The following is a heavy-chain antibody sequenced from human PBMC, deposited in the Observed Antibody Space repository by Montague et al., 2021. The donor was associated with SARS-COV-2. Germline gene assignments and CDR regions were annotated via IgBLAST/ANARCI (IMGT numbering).Heavy chain of an antibody. CDR3: ARDLSGSQYLYYFDY. V-gene: IGHV3-7*01. Sequence: SLRLSWAASGFTFSNYWMSWVRQAPGKGLEWVANIQQDGSKKYYVDSVKGRFTISRDNAKKSLYLQMNSLRAEDTAVYYCARDLSGSQYLYYFDYWGQGTLVTVSS. D-gene: IGHD3-3*01. J-gene: IGHJ4*02. CDR1: GFTFSNYW. CDR2: IQQDGSKK.